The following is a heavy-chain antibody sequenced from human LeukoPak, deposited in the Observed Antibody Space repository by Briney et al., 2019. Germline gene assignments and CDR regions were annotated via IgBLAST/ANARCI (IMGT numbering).Heavy chain of an antibody. Sequence: SVTVSCKASGGTFISYAISGVRQAPGQGLEWMGGIIPIFGTANYAQKFQGRVTITTDESTSTAYMELSSLRSEDTAVYYCARDLDGPLEKWGQGTLVTVSS. CDR3: ARDLDGPLEK. D-gene: IGHD3-3*01. CDR1: GGTFISYA. V-gene: IGHV1-69*05. J-gene: IGHJ4*02. CDR2: IIPIFGTA.